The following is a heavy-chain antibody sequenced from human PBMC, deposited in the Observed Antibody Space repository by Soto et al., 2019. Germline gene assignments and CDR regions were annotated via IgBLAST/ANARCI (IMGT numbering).Heavy chain of an antibody. CDR1: VGTFSSYA. Sequence: QVQLVQSGAEVKKPGSSVKVSCKASVGTFSSYAISWVRQSPGQGLEWMGGIIPIFGTANYAQKFQGRVTITADESTSTAYMELSSLRSEDTAVYYCARPTGPPDYYYYYGMDVWGQGTTVTVSS. D-gene: IGHD4-17*01. CDR3: ARPTGPPDYYYYYGMDV. CDR2: IIPIFGTA. J-gene: IGHJ6*02. V-gene: IGHV1-69*01.